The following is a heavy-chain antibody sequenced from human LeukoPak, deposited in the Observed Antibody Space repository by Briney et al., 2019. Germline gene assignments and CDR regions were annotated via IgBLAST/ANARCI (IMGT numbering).Heavy chain of an antibody. Sequence: SETLSLTCAVYGGSFSGYYWSWIRQPPGKGLEWIGEINHSGSTNYNPSLKSRVTISVDTSKNQLSLKLSSVTAADTAVYYCARIMVRGVIGYWGQGTLVTVSS. CDR3: ARIMVRGVIGY. D-gene: IGHD3-10*01. J-gene: IGHJ4*02. V-gene: IGHV4-34*01. CDR1: GGSFSGYY. CDR2: INHSGST.